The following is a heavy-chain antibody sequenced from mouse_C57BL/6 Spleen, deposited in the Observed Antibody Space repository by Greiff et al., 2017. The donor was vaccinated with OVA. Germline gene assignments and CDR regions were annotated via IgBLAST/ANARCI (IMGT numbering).Heavy chain of an antibody. CDR2: INPNNGGT. J-gene: IGHJ4*01. D-gene: IGHD2-5*01. CDR1: GYTFTDYY. V-gene: IGHV1-26*01. CDR3: ARSYSKPGWDDAMDY. Sequence: VQLQQSGPELVKPGASVKISCKASGYTFTDYYMNWVKQSHGKSLEWIGDINPNNGGTSYNQKFKGKATLTADTSSSTAYMELRSLTSEDSAVYYCARSYSKPGWDDAMDYWGQGTSVTVSS.